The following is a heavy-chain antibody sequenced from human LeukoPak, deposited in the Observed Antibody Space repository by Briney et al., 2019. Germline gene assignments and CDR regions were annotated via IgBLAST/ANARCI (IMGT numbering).Heavy chain of an antibody. CDR3: ARDLQDPVTYYYDSSGQLQAQGFDY. J-gene: IGHJ4*02. CDR1: GGSFSGYY. Sequence: SETLSLTCAVYGGSFSGYYWSWIRQPPGKGLEWIGEINHSGSTNYNPSLKSRVTISVDTSKNQFSLKLSSVTAADTAVHYCARDLQDPVTYYYDSSGQLQAQGFDYWGQGTLVTVSS. V-gene: IGHV4-34*01. CDR2: INHSGST. D-gene: IGHD3-22*01.